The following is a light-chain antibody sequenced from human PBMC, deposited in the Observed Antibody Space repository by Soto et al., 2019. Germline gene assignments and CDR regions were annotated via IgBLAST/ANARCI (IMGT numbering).Light chain of an antibody. V-gene: IGLV2-14*01. J-gene: IGLJ1*01. CDR1: SSDVGGYNS. Sequence: QSVLTQPASVSGSPGQSITISCTGTSSDVGGYNSVSWYQQHPGKAPKLMIYEVSNRPSGVSNRFSGSKSGNTASLTISGLQVEDEAVYYCSSYTTGSTLPWVFGTGTKVTVL. CDR2: EVS. CDR3: SSYTTGSTLPWV.